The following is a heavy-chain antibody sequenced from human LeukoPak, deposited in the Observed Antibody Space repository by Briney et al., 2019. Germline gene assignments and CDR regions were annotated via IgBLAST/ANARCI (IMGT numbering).Heavy chain of an antibody. V-gene: IGHV3-11*01. Sequence: GGSLRLSCAASGFTFSDYYMSWIRQAPGKGLEWVSYISSSGSTIYYADSVKGRFTISRDNAKNSLYLQMNSLRAEDTAVYYCARGSLRYFDSTYYFDYWGQGTLVTVSS. D-gene: IGHD3-9*01. CDR1: GFTFSDYY. J-gene: IGHJ4*02. CDR3: ARGSLRYFDSTYYFDY. CDR2: ISSSGSTI.